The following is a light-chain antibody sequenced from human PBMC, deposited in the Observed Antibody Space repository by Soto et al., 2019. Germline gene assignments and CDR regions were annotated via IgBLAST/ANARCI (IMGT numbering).Light chain of an antibody. CDR3: QHRREWPPGAT. Sequence: EIVLMQSPGTLSLSPGERATLSCRASESVSSSYLAWYQQKPGQAPRLLIYDASYRATGIPARFSGSGSGTDFTLTINSLEPEDLGVYYCQHRREWPPGATFGGGTKV. CDR2: DAS. V-gene: IGKV3D-20*02. CDR1: ESVSSSY. J-gene: IGKJ4*01.